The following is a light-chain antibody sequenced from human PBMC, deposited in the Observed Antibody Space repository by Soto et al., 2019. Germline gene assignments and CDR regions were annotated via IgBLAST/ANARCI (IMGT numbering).Light chain of an antibody. CDR1: ESLITKA. CDR3: QQYGVSPLS. CDR2: VAF. J-gene: IGKJ3*01. V-gene: IGKV3-20*01. Sequence: EIVLTQSPGTLSLSPGETATVACRATESLITKALAWYQQKPGQAPRLLIYVAFTRDAAIPDRFNGSGSGTDFALTISTLELEDSAVYYCQQYGVSPLSFGTGNKVDI.